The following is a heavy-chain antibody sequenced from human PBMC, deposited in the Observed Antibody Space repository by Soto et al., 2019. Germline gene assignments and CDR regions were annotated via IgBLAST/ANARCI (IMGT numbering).Heavy chain of an antibody. D-gene: IGHD2-2*01. CDR1: GFTFTSSA. J-gene: IGHJ6*02. CDR2: IVVGSGNT. Sequence: SVKVSCKASGFTFTSSAVQWVRQARGQRLEWIGWIVVGSGNTNYARKFQERVTITRDMSTSTAYMELSSLRSEDTAVYYCAADSLGEYQLRIYYYGMDVWGQGTTVTVSS. CDR3: AADSLGEYQLRIYYYGMDV. V-gene: IGHV1-58*01.